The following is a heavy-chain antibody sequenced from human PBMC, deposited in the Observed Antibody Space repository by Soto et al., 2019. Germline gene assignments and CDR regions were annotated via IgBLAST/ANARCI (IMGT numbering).Heavy chain of an antibody. D-gene: IGHD3-16*02. J-gene: IGHJ4*02. CDR2: IYYSGST. CDR3: ARGDMITFGGVIVLMGPLDY. CDR1: GGSISSYY. Sequence: PSETLSLTCTVSGGSISSYYWSWIRQPPGKGLEWIGYIYYSGSTNYNPSLKSRVTISVDTSKNQFSLKLSSVTAADTAVYYCARGDMITFGGVIVLMGPLDYWGQGTLVAVSS. V-gene: IGHV4-59*01.